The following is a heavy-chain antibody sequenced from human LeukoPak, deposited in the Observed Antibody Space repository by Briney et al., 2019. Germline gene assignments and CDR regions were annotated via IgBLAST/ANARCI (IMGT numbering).Heavy chain of an antibody. CDR3: ARPKGGISAFDI. D-gene: IGHD3-16*01. CDR2: IWYDGSNK. Sequence: GGSLRLSCAASGFTFSSYGMHWVRQAPGKGLEWVAVIWYDGSNKYYADSVKGRFTISRDNSKNTLYLQMNSLRAEDTAVYYCARPKGGISAFDIWGQGTMVTVSS. V-gene: IGHV3-33*01. J-gene: IGHJ3*02. CDR1: GFTFSSYG.